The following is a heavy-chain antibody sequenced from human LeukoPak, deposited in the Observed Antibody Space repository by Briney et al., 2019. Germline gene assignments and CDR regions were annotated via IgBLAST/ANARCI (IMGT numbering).Heavy chain of an antibody. Sequence: AASVKVSCKASGYTFTSYGISWVRQAPGQGLEWMGWISAYNGNTNYAQKLQGRVTMTTDTSTSTAYMELRSLRSDDTAVYYCARDSVIWAADYYYYYMDVWGKGTTVTVSS. CDR3: ARDSVIWAADYYYYYMDV. CDR1: GYTFTSYG. D-gene: IGHD6-25*01. CDR2: ISAYNGNT. V-gene: IGHV1-18*01. J-gene: IGHJ6*03.